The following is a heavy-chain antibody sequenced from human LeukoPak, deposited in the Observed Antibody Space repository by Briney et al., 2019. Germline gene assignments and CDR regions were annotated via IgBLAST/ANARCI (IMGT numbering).Heavy chain of an antibody. Sequence: PGGSLRLSCAASGFTFSNTWMSWVRQAPGKGLEWVGRIKSKTDGCTTDYAATVKGSFTISRDDSKNTLYLQRNSLITEDTAVYYCTTGLRAADTNWGRGTLVTVSS. CDR3: TTGLRAADTN. CDR1: GFTFSNTW. V-gene: IGHV3-15*01. J-gene: IGHJ4*02. D-gene: IGHD6-13*01. CDR2: IKSKTDGCTT.